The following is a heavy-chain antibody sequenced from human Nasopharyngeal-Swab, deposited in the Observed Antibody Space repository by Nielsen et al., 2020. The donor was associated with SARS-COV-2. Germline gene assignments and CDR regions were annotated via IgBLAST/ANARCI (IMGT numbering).Heavy chain of an antibody. CDR2: ISYDGSDE. CDR1: GFTFSSYG. V-gene: IGHV3-30*18. D-gene: IGHD2-15*01. CDR3: AKPLVVRHHYYQMDV. J-gene: IGHJ6*03. Sequence: GESLKISCAASGFTFSSYGMHWVRQAPGKGLEWVAVISYDGSDEFYADSVKGRFIISRGNSKDTVFLQMTSLRAEDTAVYYCAKPLVVRHHYYQMDVWGKGTTVTVSS.